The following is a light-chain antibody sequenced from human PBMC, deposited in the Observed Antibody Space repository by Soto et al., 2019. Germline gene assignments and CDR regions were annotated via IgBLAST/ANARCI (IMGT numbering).Light chain of an antibody. V-gene: IGKV3-11*01. CDR1: KSVSRP. CDR3: QQSANGTPCT. CDR2: DIS. J-gene: IGKJ2*02. Sequence: EIVLTQSPATLSVSPGERATLSCRASKSVSRPITWYKQKPDQTPSLLMYDISTSAAGILARFSGSGSGTDFNLTISSLENEDCAVYLCQQSANGTPCTLGQGTKLDIK.